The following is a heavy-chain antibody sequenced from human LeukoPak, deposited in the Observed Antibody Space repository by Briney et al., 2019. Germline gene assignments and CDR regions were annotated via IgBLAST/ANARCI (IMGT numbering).Heavy chain of an antibody. CDR1: GGSISSSSYY. V-gene: IGHV4-39*01. CDR2: IYYSGST. Sequence: SETLSLTCTISGGSISSSSYYWGWIRQPPGKGLEWIGSIYYSGSTYYNPSLKSRVTISVDTSKNQFSLKLNSVTAADTAIYYCARHPPLGYCSGGSCYPRDYWGQGTLVTVSS. J-gene: IGHJ4*02. CDR3: ARHPPLGYCSGGSCYPRDY. D-gene: IGHD2-15*01.